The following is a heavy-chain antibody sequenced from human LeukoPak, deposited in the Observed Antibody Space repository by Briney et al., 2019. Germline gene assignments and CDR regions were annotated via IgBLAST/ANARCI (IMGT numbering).Heavy chain of an antibody. J-gene: IGHJ4*02. CDR2: IIPIFGTA. V-gene: IGHV1-69*01. CDR1: GGTFSSYA. D-gene: IGHD2-21*02. CDR3: ARTALAYCGGDCRSPFDY. Sequence: SVKVSCKASGGTFSSYAINWVRQAPGQGLEWMGGIIPIFGTANYAQKFQGRVTITADESTSTAYMELSSLRSEDTAVYYCARTALAYCGGDCRSPFDYWGQGTLVTVSS.